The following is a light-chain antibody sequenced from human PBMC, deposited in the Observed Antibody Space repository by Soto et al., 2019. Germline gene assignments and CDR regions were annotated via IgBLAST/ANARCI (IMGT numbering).Light chain of an antibody. CDR3: LQRSDWPLT. CDR1: QSVSTY. CDR2: ATS. V-gene: IGKV3-11*01. Sequence: EIVLTQSPAILSLSPGERATLSCRASQSVSTYLTWYQQKPGQAPRLLIYATSNRATGIPARFSGSGSGTDFTLTISRLEPEDFAVYYCLQRSDWPLTFGGGTKVEIK. J-gene: IGKJ4*01.